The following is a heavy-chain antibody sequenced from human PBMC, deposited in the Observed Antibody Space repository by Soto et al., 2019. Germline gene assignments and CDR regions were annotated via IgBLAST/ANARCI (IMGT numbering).Heavy chain of an antibody. CDR1: GGSFSGYY. V-gene: IGHV4-34*01. J-gene: IGHJ6*03. D-gene: IGHD3-10*01. Sequence: SETLSLTCAVYGGSFSGYYWSWIRQPPGKGLEWIGEINHSGSTNYNPSLKSRVTISVDTSKNQFSLKLSSVTAADTAVYYCARGQNGSGSSRAYYYYYYMDVWGKGTTVTVSS. CDR2: INHSGST. CDR3: ARGQNGSGSSRAYYYYYYMDV.